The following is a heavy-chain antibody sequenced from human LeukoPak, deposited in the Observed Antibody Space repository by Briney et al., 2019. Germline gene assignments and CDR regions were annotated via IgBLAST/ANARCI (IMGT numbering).Heavy chain of an antibody. D-gene: IGHD3-3*01. CDR1: GYTFTGYY. J-gene: IGHJ4*02. CDR2: INPNSGGT. Sequence: ASVKVSCKASGYTFTGYYIHWVRQAPGQGLEWMGWINPNSGGTNSAQKFQGRVTMTRDMSISTAYVELSRLRSDDTALYYCARDLSRVFGVVTSYFDYWGQGTLVTVSS. V-gene: IGHV1-2*02. CDR3: ARDLSRVFGVVTSYFDY.